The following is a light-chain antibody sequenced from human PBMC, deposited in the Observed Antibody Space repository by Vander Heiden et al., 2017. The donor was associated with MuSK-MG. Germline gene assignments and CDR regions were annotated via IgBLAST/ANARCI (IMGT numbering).Light chain of an antibody. CDR1: QNIKNY. CDR2: RAT. CDR3: HQADYLPVT. J-gene: IGKJ4*01. Sequence: DIQMTQSPSSLSASVGDRVTITCRAGQNIKNYLNWYQQESGKAPKLLIYRATTLQSGVPSRFSGSGSGTEFTLTISSLQAEDSATYYCHQADYLPVTFGGGTKVEI. V-gene: IGKV1-39*01.